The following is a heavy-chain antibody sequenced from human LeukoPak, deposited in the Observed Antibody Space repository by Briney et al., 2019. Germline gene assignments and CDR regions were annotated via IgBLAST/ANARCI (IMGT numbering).Heavy chain of an antibody. CDR3: AREGYYGSGSPPSLYFDY. D-gene: IGHD3-10*01. CDR2: TSSDLNVK. Sequence: GGPLRLSCEASGFPFRNFVIHGVRKAPGKGLEWVAVTSSDLNVKLYADSVKGRFTISRDNSRSTLYLQMNSLRPEDTAIYYCAREGYYGSGSPPSLYFDYWGQGTLVTVSS. J-gene: IGHJ4*02. CDR1: GFPFRNFV. V-gene: IGHV3-30-3*01.